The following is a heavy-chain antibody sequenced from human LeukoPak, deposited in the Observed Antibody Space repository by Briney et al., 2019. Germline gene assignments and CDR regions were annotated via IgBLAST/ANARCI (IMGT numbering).Heavy chain of an antibody. Sequence: GGSLRLSCAASGFTLGTHAMTWVRQAPGKGLEWVSGRSGSGDTTYYADSVKGRFTISRDNSKNTLFLQMNSLRAEDTAVYYCAKLAGISGWYVYYFDYWGQGTLVTVS. V-gene: IGHV3-23*01. D-gene: IGHD6-19*01. CDR3: AKLAGISGWYVYYFDY. J-gene: IGHJ4*02. CDR2: RSGSGDTT. CDR1: GFTLGTHA.